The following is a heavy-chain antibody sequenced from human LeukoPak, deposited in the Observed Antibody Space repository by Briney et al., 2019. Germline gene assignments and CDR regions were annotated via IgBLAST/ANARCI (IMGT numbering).Heavy chain of an antibody. CDR3: ARGSNNDWFLSA. V-gene: IGHV4-59*01. D-gene: IGHD3-9*01. CDR2: IRYSGST. CDR1: GGSISNYY. Sequence: SETLSLTCTVSGGSISNYYWNWMRQPPGKGPEWIGHIRYSGSTVYNPFLKSRVSISVDTSKNQFSLKLSSVTAADTAVYYCARGSNNDWFLSAWGQGTLVTVSS. J-gene: IGHJ4*02.